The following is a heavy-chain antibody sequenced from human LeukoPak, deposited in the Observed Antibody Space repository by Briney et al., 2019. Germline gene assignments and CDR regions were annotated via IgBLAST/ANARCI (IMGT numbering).Heavy chain of an antibody. Sequence: NSGGSLRLSCAASGFTFSSYSMNWVRQAPGKGLEWVSSISSSSSYIYYADSVKGRFTIPRDNAKNSLYLQMNSLRAEDTAVYYCARPYSYGRKMGFDYWGQGTLVTVSS. J-gene: IGHJ4*02. CDR2: ISSSSSYI. D-gene: IGHD5-18*01. CDR1: GFTFSSYS. CDR3: ARPYSYGRKMGFDY. V-gene: IGHV3-21*01.